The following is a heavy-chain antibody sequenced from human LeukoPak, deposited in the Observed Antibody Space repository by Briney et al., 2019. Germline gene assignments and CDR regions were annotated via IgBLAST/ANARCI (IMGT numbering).Heavy chain of an antibody. D-gene: IGHD3-22*01. CDR2: INPNSGGT. J-gene: IGHJ4*02. CDR1: GYTFTGYY. CDR3: ARDPGAYYYDSSRYS. Sequence: EASVKVSCKASGYTFTGYYMRWVRQASGQGLEWMGWINPNSGGTNYAQKFQGRVTMTRDTSISTAYMELSRLRSDDTAVYYCARDPGAYYYDSSRYSWGQGTLVTVSS. V-gene: IGHV1-2*02.